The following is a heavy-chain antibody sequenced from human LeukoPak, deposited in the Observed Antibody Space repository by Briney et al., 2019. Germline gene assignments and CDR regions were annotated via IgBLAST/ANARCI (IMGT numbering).Heavy chain of an antibody. Sequence: GGSLRLSCAASGFTFSNYAMSWVRQAPGKGLEWVSAISGNGDITYYTDSVKGRFTISRDNSKNTLYLQMNSLRAEDTAIDYCAKVNGGDMITYGALDYWGQGTLVTVSS. CDR1: GFTFSNYA. D-gene: IGHD3-16*01. J-gene: IGHJ4*02. CDR3: AKVNGGDMITYGALDY. V-gene: IGHV3-23*01. CDR2: ISGNGDIT.